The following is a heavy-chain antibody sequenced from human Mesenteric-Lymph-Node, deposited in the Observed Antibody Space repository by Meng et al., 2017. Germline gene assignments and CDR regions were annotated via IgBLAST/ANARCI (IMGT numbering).Heavy chain of an antibody. J-gene: IGHJ4*02. Sequence: SLKISCAASGFTFDDYAMHWVRQAPGKGLEWVSGISWNSDTMIYADSVKGRFTISRDNAKNSLYLHMNSLRAEDTAVYYCEGYCSGGSCSRVDYWGQGTLVTVSS. V-gene: IGHV3-9*01. D-gene: IGHD2-15*01. CDR2: ISWNSDTM. CDR1: GFTFDDYA. CDR3: EGYCSGGSCSRVDY.